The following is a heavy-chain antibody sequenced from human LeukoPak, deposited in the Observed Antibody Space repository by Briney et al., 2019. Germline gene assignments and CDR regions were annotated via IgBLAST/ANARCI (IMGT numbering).Heavy chain of an antibody. Sequence: GGSLRLSCAASGFTFSSYWMSWVRQAPGKGLEWVANINQDGSEKYYVNSVKGRFTISRDNAKNSLYLQMNGLRDEDTAGYYCARDSNYDILTGPLDYWGQGTLVTVSS. V-gene: IGHV3-7*01. J-gene: IGHJ4*02. D-gene: IGHD3-9*01. CDR3: ARDSNYDILTGPLDY. CDR1: GFTFSSYW. CDR2: INQDGSEK.